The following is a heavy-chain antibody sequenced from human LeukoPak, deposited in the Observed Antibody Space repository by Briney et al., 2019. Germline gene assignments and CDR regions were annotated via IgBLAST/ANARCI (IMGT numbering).Heavy chain of an antibody. D-gene: IGHD4-17*01. J-gene: IGHJ4*02. Sequence: GGSLRLSCAASGFTFSSYGMHWVRQAPGKGLEWVAFIRYDGSNKYYADSVKGRFTISRDNSKNTLYLQMNSLRAEDTAVYYCAKALETVTHAGDYWGQGTLVTVSS. CDR3: AKALETVTHAGDY. V-gene: IGHV3-30*02. CDR2: IRYDGSNK. CDR1: GFTFSSYG.